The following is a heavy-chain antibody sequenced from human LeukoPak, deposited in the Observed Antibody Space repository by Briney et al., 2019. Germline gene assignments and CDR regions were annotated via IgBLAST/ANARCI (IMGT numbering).Heavy chain of an antibody. Sequence: PSETLSLTCTVSGGSISSYYWSWIRQPPGKGLEWIGYIYYSGSTNYNPSLKSRVTISVDTSKNQFSLKLSSVTAADTAVYYCARDRIPYDILTGYYLDAFDIWGQGTMVTVSS. CDR3: ARDRIPYDILTGYYLDAFDI. V-gene: IGHV4-59*01. CDR2: IYYSGST. D-gene: IGHD3-9*01. J-gene: IGHJ3*02. CDR1: GGSISSYY.